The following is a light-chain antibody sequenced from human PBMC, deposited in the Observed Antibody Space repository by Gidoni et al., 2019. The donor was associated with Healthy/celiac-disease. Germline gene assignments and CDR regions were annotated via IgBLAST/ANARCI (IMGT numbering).Light chain of an antibody. CDR3: QQYDNLPPLT. V-gene: IGKV1-33*01. Sequence: DIQMTQSPSSLSASVGDRVTLTCQASQDISNYLNWYQQKPGKAPKLLIYDASNLETGVPSRFSGSGSGTDFTFTISSLQPEDIATYYCQQYDNLPPLTIGGGTKVESK. J-gene: IGKJ4*01. CDR1: QDISNY. CDR2: DAS.